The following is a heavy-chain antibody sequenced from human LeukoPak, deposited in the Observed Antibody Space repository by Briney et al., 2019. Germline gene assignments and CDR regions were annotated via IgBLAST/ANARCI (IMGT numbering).Heavy chain of an antibody. Sequence: GGSLRLSCAASGFTFSSYWMSWVRQAPGKGLEGVANIKQDGSDKYYVDSVKGRFTISRDNAKNSLYLQMNSLRAEDTAVYYCARDLPPTTDAFDIWGQGTMVTVSS. D-gene: IGHD1-1*01. CDR2: IKQDGSDK. J-gene: IGHJ3*02. CDR3: ARDLPPTTDAFDI. V-gene: IGHV3-7*01. CDR1: GFTFSSYW.